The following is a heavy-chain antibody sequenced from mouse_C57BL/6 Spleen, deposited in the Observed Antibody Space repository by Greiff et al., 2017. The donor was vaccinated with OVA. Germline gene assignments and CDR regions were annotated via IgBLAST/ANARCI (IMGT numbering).Heavy chain of an antibody. CDR3: ARAATDWYFDV. V-gene: IGHV3-6*01. CDR1: GYSITSGYY. CDR2: ISYDGSN. Sequence: EVKLMESGPGLVKPSQSLSLTCSVTGYSITSGYYWNWIRQFPGNKLEWMGYISYDGSNNYNPYLKNRISITRDTSKNQCFLKLNSVTTEDTATYYCARAATDWYFDVWGTGTTVTVSS. J-gene: IGHJ1*03.